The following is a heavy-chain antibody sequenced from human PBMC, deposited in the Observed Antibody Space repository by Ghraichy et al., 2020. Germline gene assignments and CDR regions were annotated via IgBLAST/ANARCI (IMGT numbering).Heavy chain of an antibody. D-gene: IGHD3-10*01. V-gene: IGHV1-2*06. J-gene: IGHJ3*02. CDR1: GYTFTGYY. CDR2: INPNSGGT. CDR3: ARDFDYYGSGTDAFDI. Sequence: ASVKVSCKASGYTFTGYYMHWVRQAPGQGLEWMGRINPNSGGTNYAQKFQGRVTMTRDTSISTAYMELSRLRSDDTAVYYCARDFDYYGSGTDAFDIWGQGTMVTVSS.